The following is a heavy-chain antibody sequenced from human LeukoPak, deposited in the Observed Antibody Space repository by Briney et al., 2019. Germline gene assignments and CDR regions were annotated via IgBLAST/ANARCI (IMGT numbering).Heavy chain of an antibody. CDR3: ARRGQYYGSGSYSH. J-gene: IGHJ4*02. D-gene: IGHD3-10*01. CDR1: GGSISSSSYY. V-gene: IGHV4-39*01. Sequence: SSETLSLTCTVSGGSISSSSYYWGWIRQPPGKGLEWIGSIYYSGSTYYNPSLKSRVTISVDTSKNQFSLKLSSVTAADTAVYYCARRGQYYGSGSYSHWGQGTLVTVSS. CDR2: IYYSGST.